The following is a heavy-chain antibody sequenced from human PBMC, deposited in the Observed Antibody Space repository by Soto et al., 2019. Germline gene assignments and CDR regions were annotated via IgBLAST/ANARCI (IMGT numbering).Heavy chain of an antibody. D-gene: IGHD3-10*01. Sequence: PXESLSVPWPVASGSVSSYYWGWIRQPAGKGLEWIGRTYATGSTYFNPSLKSRVTMSVDTSKNQVSLKLRSVTAADTAVYYCARDQNYYGSESSNPFDDWGQGTLVTVSS. CDR3: ARDQNYYGSESSNPFDD. CDR2: TYATGST. J-gene: IGHJ4*02. V-gene: IGHV4-4*07. CDR1: SGSVSSYY.